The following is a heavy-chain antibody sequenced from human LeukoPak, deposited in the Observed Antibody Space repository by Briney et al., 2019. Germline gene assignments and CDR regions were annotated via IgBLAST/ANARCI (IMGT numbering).Heavy chain of an antibody. Sequence: PGGSLRLSCAASGFTFSDHFMTWIRQAPGKGLEWISYTSGSGATYYADSVKGRFTISRDNAQNSLWLQMNSLRAEDTAVYFCARDPMYNGGNSGAFDFWGQGTLVTVSS. CDR3: ARDPMYNGGNSGAFDF. D-gene: IGHD4-23*01. V-gene: IGHV3-11*01. CDR1: GFTFSDHF. J-gene: IGHJ3*01. CDR2: TSGSGAT.